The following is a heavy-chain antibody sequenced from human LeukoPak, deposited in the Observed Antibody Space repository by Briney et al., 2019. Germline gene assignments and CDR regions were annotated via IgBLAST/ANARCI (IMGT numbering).Heavy chain of an antibody. J-gene: IGHJ6*03. CDR1: GGSFSGYY. CDR2: INHSGST. CDR3: ARAAVRGVRGYYMDV. V-gene: IGHV4-34*01. Sequence: SETLSLTCAVYGGSFSGYYWSWIRQPPGRGLEWIGEINHSGSTNYNPSLESRVTISVDTSKNQFSLKLSSVTAADTAVYYCARAAVRGVRGYYMDVWGKGTTVTVSS. D-gene: IGHD3-10*01.